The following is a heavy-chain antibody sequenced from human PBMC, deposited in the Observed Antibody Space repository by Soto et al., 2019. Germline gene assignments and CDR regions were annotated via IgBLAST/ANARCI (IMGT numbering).Heavy chain of an antibody. V-gene: IGHV3-15*01. CDR2: IKSISSGATT. CDR3: MAAATK. D-gene: IGHD1-26*01. J-gene: IGHJ4*02. Sequence: EVQLVESGGGLVKPGGSLRLSCAAFGFSFTNAWMTWVRQAPGKGLEWVGRIKSISSGATTDYAAPVKGRFSISRDDSKNTVYLQMNSQKTDDTAVYYCMAAATKWGQGTLVTVSS. CDR1: GFSFTNAW.